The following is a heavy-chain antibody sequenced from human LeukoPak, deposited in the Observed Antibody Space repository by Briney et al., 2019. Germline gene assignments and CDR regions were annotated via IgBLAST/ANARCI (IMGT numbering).Heavy chain of an antibody. V-gene: IGHV1-18*04. CDR2: ISAYNGNT. CDR1: GYTFTNYG. D-gene: IGHD5-18*01. Sequence: ASVKVSCKASGYTFTNYGISWVRQAPGQGLERMGWISAYNGNTNYAQKLQGRVTMTADTSTSTAYMELRSLRSDDTAVYYCARGSTWIQPSDFHYWGQGTLVTVSS. CDR3: ARGSTWIQPSDFHY. J-gene: IGHJ4*02.